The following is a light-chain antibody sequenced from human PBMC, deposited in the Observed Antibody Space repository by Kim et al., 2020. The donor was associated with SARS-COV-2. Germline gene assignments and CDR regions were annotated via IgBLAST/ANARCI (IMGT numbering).Light chain of an antibody. V-gene: IGKV3-11*01. CDR2: DAS. J-gene: IGKJ4*01. CDR3: QQRSNWPPFT. Sequence: ESVLTQSPATLSLSPGERATLSCRASQSVSSYLAWYQQKPGQAPRLLIYDASNRATGIPARFSGSGSGTDFTLTISSLEPEDFAVYYCQQRSNWPPFTFGGGTKLEI. CDR1: QSVSSY.